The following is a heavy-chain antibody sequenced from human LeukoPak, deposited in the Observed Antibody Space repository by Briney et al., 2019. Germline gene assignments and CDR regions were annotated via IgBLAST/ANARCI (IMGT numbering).Heavy chain of an antibody. CDR1: GFTFSIYG. CDR2: ISSSSSTI. Sequence: PGGSLRLSCEASGFTFSIYGMNWVRQAPGKGLEWVSFISSSSSTIYYADSVKGRFTISRDNAKNSLYLQMNSLRDEDTAVYYCARDRGGSYYNAFDFWGQGTLVTVSS. V-gene: IGHV3-48*02. D-gene: IGHD1-26*01. J-gene: IGHJ3*01. CDR3: ARDRGGSYYNAFDF.